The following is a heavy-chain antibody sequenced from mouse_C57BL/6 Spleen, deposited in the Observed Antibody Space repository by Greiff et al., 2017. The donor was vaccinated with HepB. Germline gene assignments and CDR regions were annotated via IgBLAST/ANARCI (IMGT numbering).Heavy chain of an antibody. V-gene: IGHV7-3*01. CDR2: IRNKANGYTT. D-gene: IGHD2-10*01. Sequence: EVQLVESGGGLVQPGGSLSLSCAASGFTFTDYYMSWVRQPPGKALEWLGFIRNKANGYTTEYSASVKGRFNISRDNSQSILYLQMNAMRAEDSATYYCARSYDGNPAWFAYWGQGTLVTVSA. CDR3: ARSYDGNPAWFAY. CDR1: GFTFTDYY. J-gene: IGHJ3*01.